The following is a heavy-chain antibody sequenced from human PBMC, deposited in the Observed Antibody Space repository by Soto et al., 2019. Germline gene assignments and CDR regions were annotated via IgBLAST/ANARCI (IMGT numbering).Heavy chain of an antibody. V-gene: IGHV4-61*01. CDR1: GGSVSSGSYY. D-gene: IGHD3-22*01. CDR2: IYYSGST. Sequence: SETLSLTCTVSGGSVSSGSYYWGWIRQPPGKGLEWIGYIYYSGSTNYNPSLKSRVTISVDTSKNQFSLKLSSVTAADTAVYYCASEGDSSGYHPMDVWGQGTTVTVSS. CDR3: ASEGDSSGYHPMDV. J-gene: IGHJ6*02.